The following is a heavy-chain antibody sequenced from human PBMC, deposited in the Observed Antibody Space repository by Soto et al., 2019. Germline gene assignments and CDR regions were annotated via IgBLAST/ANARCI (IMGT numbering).Heavy chain of an antibody. D-gene: IGHD5-12*01. CDR3: ARDYYRFNSGYGFSMDV. Sequence: QVQLVESGGGVVQPGRSLRLSCAASGFTFSSYAMHWVRQAPGKGLEWVAVISYDGSNKYYADSVKGRFTIPRANSKNTLYLQMNSLRAEDTAVYYCARDYYRFNSGYGFSMDVWGQGTTVTVSS. V-gene: IGHV3-30-3*01. CDR2: ISYDGSNK. CDR1: GFTFSSYA. J-gene: IGHJ6*02.